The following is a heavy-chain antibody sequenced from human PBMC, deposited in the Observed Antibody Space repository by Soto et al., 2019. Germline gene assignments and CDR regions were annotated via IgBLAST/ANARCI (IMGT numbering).Heavy chain of an antibody. D-gene: IGHD1-26*01. V-gene: IGHV4-39*02. Sequence: PSETLSLTCTVSGCSISSSSYYWGWIRPPPGKGLEWIGSIYYSGSTYYNPSLKSRVTISVDTSKNHFSLKLSSVTAADTAVYYCATQEVGGSYVYTFDPWGQGTLVTVSS. J-gene: IGHJ5*02. CDR2: IYYSGST. CDR3: ATQEVGGSYVYTFDP. CDR1: GCSISSSSYY.